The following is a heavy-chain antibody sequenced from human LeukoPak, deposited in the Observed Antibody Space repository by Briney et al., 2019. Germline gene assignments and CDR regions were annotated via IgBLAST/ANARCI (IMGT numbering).Heavy chain of an antibody. CDR2: ISYDGSNK. J-gene: IGHJ4*02. CDR1: GFTFSSYG. CDR3: AGRGPIPF. V-gene: IGHV3-30*03. Sequence: PGRSLRLSCAASGFTFSSYGMHWVRQAPGKGLEWVAVISYDGSNKYYADSVKGRFTISRDNSKNTLYLQMNSLRAEDTAVYYCAGRGPIPFWGQGTLVTVSS. D-gene: IGHD3-16*01.